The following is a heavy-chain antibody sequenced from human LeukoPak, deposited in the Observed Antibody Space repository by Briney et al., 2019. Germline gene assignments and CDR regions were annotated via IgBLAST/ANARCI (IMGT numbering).Heavy chain of an antibody. CDR1: GCTFSSYA. J-gene: IGHJ6*03. V-gene: IGHV1-69*13. D-gene: IGHD2-2*01. CDR2: IIPIFGTA. Sequence: SVKVSCKASGCTFSSYAISWVRQAPGHPLEWMGGIIPIFGTANYAQKFQGRVTITADESTSTAYMELSSLRSEDTAVYYCARDRVVVPAAIGGENYYYMDVWGKGTTVTVSS. CDR3: ARDRVVVPAAIGGENYYYMDV.